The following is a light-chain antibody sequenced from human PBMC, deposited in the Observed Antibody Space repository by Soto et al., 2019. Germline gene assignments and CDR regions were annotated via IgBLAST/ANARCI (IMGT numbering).Light chain of an antibody. CDR1: SSDVGGYNY. CDR2: EVS. CDR3: SSYTSSNTVL. J-gene: IGLJ2*01. Sequence: QSALTQPASASGSPGQSITLSCTGTSSDVGGYNYVSWYQQHPGKAPKLMIYEVSNRPSGVSNRFSGSKSGNTASLTISGLQAEDEADYYCSSYTSSNTVLFGEGTKLTVL. V-gene: IGLV2-14*01.